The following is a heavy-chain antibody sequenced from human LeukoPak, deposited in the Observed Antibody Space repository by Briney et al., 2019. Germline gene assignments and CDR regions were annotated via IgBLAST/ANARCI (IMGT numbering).Heavy chain of an antibody. J-gene: IGHJ4*02. CDR3: ARRIMIRTVTTQFDQ. D-gene: IGHD4-17*01. Sequence: SETLSLTCTASGGSISSSSYYWGWIRQPPGKGLEWIGSIYYSGSTYYNPSLKSRVTISVDTSKNQFSLKLSSVTAADTAVYYRARRIMIRTVTTQFDQWGQGTLVTVSS. CDR2: IYYSGST. V-gene: IGHV4-39*01. CDR1: GGSISSSSYY.